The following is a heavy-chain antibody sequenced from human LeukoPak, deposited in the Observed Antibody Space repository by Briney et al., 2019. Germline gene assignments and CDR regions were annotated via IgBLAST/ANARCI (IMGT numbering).Heavy chain of an antibody. Sequence: GGSLRLSCAVSGLTVSSNYMSWVRQAPGKGLEWVSVIYGGGSTYYADSVKGRFTISRDNSKNTLYLQMNSLRAEDTAVYYCARIAGDYGEFDYWGQGTLVTVSS. V-gene: IGHV3-66*01. D-gene: IGHD4-17*01. J-gene: IGHJ4*02. CDR2: IYGGGST. CDR1: GLTVSSNY. CDR3: ARIAGDYGEFDY.